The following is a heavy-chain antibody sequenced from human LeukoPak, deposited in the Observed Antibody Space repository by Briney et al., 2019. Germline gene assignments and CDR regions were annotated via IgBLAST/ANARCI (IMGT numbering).Heavy chain of an antibody. CDR2: IYYSGST. D-gene: IGHD5-18*01. CDR1: GGSISSYY. J-gene: IGHJ4*02. Sequence: SETLSLTCTVSGGSISSYYWSWIRQPPGKGLEWIGYIYYSGSTNYNPSLKSRVTISVDTSKNQFSLKLSSVTAADTAVYYCARVLGYSYGSFDYRGQGTLVTVSS. V-gene: IGHV4-59*08. CDR3: ARVLGYSYGSFDY.